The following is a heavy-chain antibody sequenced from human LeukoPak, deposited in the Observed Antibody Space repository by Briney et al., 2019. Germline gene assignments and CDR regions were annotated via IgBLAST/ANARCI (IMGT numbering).Heavy chain of an antibody. Sequence: SVKVSCKASGGTFSSYAISWVRQAPGQGLEWMGGIIPIFGTANYAQKFQGRVTITADTSTDTAYMELSSLRSEDTAVYYCATGDFWSGHTPSNWFDPWGQGTLVTVSS. CDR2: IIPIFGTA. CDR1: GGTFSSYA. D-gene: IGHD3-3*01. CDR3: ATGDFWSGHTPSNWFDP. J-gene: IGHJ5*02. V-gene: IGHV1-69*06.